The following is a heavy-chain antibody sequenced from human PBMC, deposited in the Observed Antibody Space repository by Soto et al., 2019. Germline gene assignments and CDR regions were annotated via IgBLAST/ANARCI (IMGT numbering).Heavy chain of an antibody. CDR3: ARRWGPTFDF. V-gene: IGHV4-59*01. CDR1: GFSISSYY. Sequence: PSETLSLTCTVSGFSISSYYWSWIRQPPGKGLEWIGYIYYSGSTNYNPSLKSRVTISVDTSKNQFSLKLSSVTAADTAVYYCARRWGPTFDFWGQGTLVTVSS. D-gene: IGHD1-26*01. CDR2: IYYSGST. J-gene: IGHJ4*02.